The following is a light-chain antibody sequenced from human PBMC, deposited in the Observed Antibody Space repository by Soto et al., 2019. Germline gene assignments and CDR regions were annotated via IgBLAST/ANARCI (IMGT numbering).Light chain of an antibody. J-gene: IGKJ4*02. CDR3: MQALRIPR. CDR1: QSLLHINGYNY. Sequence: DIVMTQSPLSLPVTPGEPASITCSSSQSLLHINGYNYLVWYVQKPGQSPQLLIDLASNRDSGVRGRFSGSGSGTDFTLKISRVEAEEVGVYYCMQALRIPRFGGGTKVEIK. CDR2: LAS. V-gene: IGKV2-28*01.